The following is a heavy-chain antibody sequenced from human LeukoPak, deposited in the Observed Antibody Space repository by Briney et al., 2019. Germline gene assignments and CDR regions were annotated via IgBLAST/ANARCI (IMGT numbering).Heavy chain of an antibody. D-gene: IGHD3-3*01. CDR3: SRAGWCGSGDRYFDF. CDR2: ITSSSSYI. J-gene: IGHJ2*01. V-gene: IGHV3-21*01. Sequence: GGSLRLSCAASGFTFSSYSMNWVRQPPGKGLEWVSSITSSSSYIYSADSVKGRFTSSSNNAKNPLYLQLNSLRAEDTAVYYWSRAGWCGSGDRYFDFWGRGTLVTVSS. CDR1: GFTFSSYS.